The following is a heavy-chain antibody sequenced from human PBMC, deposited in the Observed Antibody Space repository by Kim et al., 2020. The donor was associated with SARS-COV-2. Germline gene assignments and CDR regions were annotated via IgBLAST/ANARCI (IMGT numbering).Heavy chain of an antibody. D-gene: IGHD2-2*01. Sequence: SETLSLTCTVSGGSISSGGYYWSWIRQHPGKGLEWIGYIYYSGSTYYNPSLKSRVTISVDTSKNQFSLKLSSVTAADTAVYYCARDRVVPAAIDYYYYGMDVWGQGTTVTVSS. J-gene: IGHJ6*02. CDR2: IYYSGST. CDR3: ARDRVVPAAIDYYYYGMDV. V-gene: IGHV4-31*03. CDR1: GGSISSGGYY.